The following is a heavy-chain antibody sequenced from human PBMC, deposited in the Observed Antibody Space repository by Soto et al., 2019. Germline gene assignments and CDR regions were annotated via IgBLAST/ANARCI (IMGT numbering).Heavy chain of an antibody. V-gene: IGHV3-30*14. CDR1: GFTFSSYA. D-gene: IGHD6-19*01. CDR3: ARLDKFNGGWS. J-gene: IGHJ4*02. Sequence: QVQLVGSGGGVVQPGRSLRLSCAASGFTFSSYAMHWVRRAPGKGLEWVAAVSHDGKSGFYADSVSGRFTVSRDNSNNLVYLQMDRLRPEDTALFYCARLDKFNGGWSWGQGTAVTVSS. CDR2: VSHDGKSG.